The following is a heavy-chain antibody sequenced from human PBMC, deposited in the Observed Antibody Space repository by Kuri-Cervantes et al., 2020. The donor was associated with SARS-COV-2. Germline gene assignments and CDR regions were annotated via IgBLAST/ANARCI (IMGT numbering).Heavy chain of an antibody. CDR3: ARPGWGGYDWFDP. J-gene: IGHJ5*02. V-gene: IGHV3-21*01. CDR1: GFTFSSYS. Sequence: GESLKISCAASGFTFSSYSMNWVRQAPGKGLEWVSSISSSSSYIYYADSVKGRFTISRDNAKNSLYLQMNSLRAEDTAVYYCARPGWGGYDWFDPWGQGTLVTVSS. D-gene: IGHD3-3*01. CDR2: ISSSSSYI.